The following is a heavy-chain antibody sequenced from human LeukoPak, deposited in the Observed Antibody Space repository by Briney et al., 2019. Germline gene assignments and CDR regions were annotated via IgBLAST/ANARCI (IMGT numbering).Heavy chain of an antibody. V-gene: IGHV1-2*02. D-gene: IGHD3-10*01. CDR3: ARSEMVRGVPDY. Sequence: ASVKVSCKASGYTFTGYYMHWVRQAPGQGLEWMGWMNPYSGGTNYAQKFQGRVTMTRDTSISTAYMELSRLRSDDTAVYYCARSEMVRGVPDYWGQGTLVTVSS. CDR1: GYTFTGYY. J-gene: IGHJ4*02. CDR2: MNPYSGGT.